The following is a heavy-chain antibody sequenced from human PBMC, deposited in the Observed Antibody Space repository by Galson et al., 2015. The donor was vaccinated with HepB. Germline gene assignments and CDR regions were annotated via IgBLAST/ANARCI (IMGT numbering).Heavy chain of an antibody. CDR3: ARDLGQQQASGYYYGMDV. D-gene: IGHD6-13*01. J-gene: IGHJ6*02. Sequence: SVKVSCKASGYTFTSYGISWVRQAPGQGLEWMGWISAYNGNTNYAQKLQGRVTMTTDTSTSTAYMELRSLRSDDTAVYYCARDLGQQQASGYYYGMDVWGQGTTVTVSS. CDR2: ISAYNGNT. V-gene: IGHV1-18*04. CDR1: GYTFTSYG.